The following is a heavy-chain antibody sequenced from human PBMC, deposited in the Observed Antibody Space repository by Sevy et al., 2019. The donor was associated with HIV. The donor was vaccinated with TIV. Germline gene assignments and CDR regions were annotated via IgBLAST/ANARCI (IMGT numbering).Heavy chain of an antibody. D-gene: IGHD4-17*01. V-gene: IGHV1-69*06. CDR1: GGTFSSYA. CDR3: ARDMLSRDHGDYSCCGDAFDI. J-gene: IGHJ3*02. CDR2: IIPIFGTA. Sequence: ASVKVSCKASGGTFSSYAISWVRQAPGQGLEWMGGIIPIFGTANYAQKFQGRVTITADKSTSTAYMELSSLRSEDTAVYYCARDMLSRDHGDYSCCGDAFDIWGQGPMVTVSS.